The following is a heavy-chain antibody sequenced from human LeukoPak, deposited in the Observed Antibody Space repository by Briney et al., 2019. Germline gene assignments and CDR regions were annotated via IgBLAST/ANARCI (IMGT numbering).Heavy chain of an antibody. CDR3: ARARALWFGSSLDY. CDR1: GYTFTSYA. J-gene: IGHJ4*02. CDR2: INAGNGNT. D-gene: IGHD3-10*01. Sequence: ASVKVSCKASGYTFTSYAVHCVRQAPGQRLEWMGWINAGNGNTKYSQKFQGRVTITRDTSASTAYMELSSLRSEDTAVYYCARARALWFGSSLDYWGQGTLVTVSS. V-gene: IGHV1-3*01.